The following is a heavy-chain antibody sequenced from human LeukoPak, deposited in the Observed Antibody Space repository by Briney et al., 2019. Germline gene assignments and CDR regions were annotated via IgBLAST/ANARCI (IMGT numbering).Heavy chain of an antibody. CDR2: IYHSGST. V-gene: IGHV4-39*07. CDR3: ARGRSKNYGSGSYSSGNDY. Sequence: SETLSLTCTVSGGSISSSSYYWGWIRQPPGKGLEWIGSIYHSGSTNYNPSLKSRVTISVDTSKNQFSLKLSSVTAADTAVYYCARGRSKNYGSGSYSSGNDYWGQGTLVTVSS. CDR1: GGSISSSSYY. J-gene: IGHJ4*02. D-gene: IGHD3-10*01.